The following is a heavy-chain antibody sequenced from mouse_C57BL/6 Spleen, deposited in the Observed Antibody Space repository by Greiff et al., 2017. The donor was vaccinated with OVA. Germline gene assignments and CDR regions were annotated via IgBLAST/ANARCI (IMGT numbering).Heavy chain of an antibody. J-gene: IGHJ4*01. Sequence: EVQLQQSGPVLVKPGPSVKISCKASGFTFTDYYMHWVKQSHGKSLEWIGIVYPYNGGTSYHQKFKGKATLTVDPSSRPAYLSLHCLTSEVSAVYYCAIIFTLYAMDYWRQAPSVTVSS. V-gene: IGHV1-36*01. CDR2: VYPYNGGT. CDR3: AIIFTLYAMDY. CDR1: GFTFTDYY.